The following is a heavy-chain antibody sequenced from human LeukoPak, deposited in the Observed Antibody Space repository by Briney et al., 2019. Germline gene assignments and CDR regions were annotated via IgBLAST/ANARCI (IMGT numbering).Heavy chain of an antibody. CDR1: GGSISSSSYY. J-gene: IGHJ4*02. CDR3: ARERAYCGGDCAAPDY. D-gene: IGHD2-21*02. V-gene: IGHV4-39*07. CDR2: IYYSGIT. Sequence: PSETLSLTCTVSGGSISSSSYYWGWFRQPPGKGLEWIGSIYYSGITYYNPSLKSRVTISVDTSKNQFSLKLSSVTAADTAVYYCARERAYCGGDCAAPDYWGQGTLVTVSS.